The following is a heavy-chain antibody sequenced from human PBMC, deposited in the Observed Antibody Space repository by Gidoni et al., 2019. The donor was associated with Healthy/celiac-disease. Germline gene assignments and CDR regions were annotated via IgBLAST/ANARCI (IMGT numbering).Heavy chain of an antibody. CDR3: ARDPQWLRWFGDGNRNWFDP. Sequence: QLQLQESGPGLVKPSATLSLTCTVSGGSISSSRYYWGWIRQPPGKGLEWIGSIYYSGSTYYNPSLKSRVTISVDTSKNQFSLKLSSVTAADTAGYYCARDPQWLRWFGDGNRNWFDPWGQGTLVTVSS. CDR1: GGSISSSRYY. CDR2: IYYSGST. J-gene: IGHJ5*02. V-gene: IGHV4-39*07. D-gene: IGHD3-10*01.